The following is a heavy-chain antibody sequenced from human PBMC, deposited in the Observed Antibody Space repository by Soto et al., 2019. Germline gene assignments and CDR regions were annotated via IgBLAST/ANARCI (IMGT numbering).Heavy chain of an antibody. V-gene: IGHV1-69*01. CDR2: IIPIPGTA. J-gene: IGHJ6*02. Sequence: QVPLVQSGAEVKKPGSSVKVSCKASGGTFSSYAISWVRQAPGQGLEWMGGIIPIPGTANYAQKFQGRVTITADESTRTDYMEMSSLRSEDTAVYYCARPQGSSTSLEIYYYYYGMDVWGQGTTVTVSS. D-gene: IGHD2-2*01. CDR1: GGTFSSYA. CDR3: ARPQGSSTSLEIYYYYYGMDV.